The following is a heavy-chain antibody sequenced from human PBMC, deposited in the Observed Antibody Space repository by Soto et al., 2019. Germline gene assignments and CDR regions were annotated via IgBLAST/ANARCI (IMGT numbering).Heavy chain of an antibody. V-gene: IGHV4-59*01. CDR2: IHDTGST. CDR3: ARNRVPLSDDYESTGYDGAFDV. Sequence: SETLSLTCSVSGVSIRDYLWVWLRQPPGKGLEWIGYIHDTGSTKYNPSLKSRVTIAVDTSKNQVSLKVGSVTAADMAVYYCARNRVPLSDDYESTGYDGAFDVWSQGTMVTVSS. J-gene: IGHJ3*01. CDR1: GVSIRDYL. D-gene: IGHD3-22*01.